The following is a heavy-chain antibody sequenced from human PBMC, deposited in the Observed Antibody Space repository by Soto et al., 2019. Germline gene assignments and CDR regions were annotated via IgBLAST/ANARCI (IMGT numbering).Heavy chain of an antibody. J-gene: IGHJ6*02. CDR1: GGSFSGYY. CDR2: INHSGST. V-gene: IGHV4-34*01. D-gene: IGHD6-13*01. CDR3: ARLIAAAGPYYYYGMDV. Sequence: PSETLSLTCAVYGGSFSGYYWSWIRQPPGKWLEWIGEINHSGSTNYNPSLKSRVTISVDTSKNQFSLKLSSVTAADTAVYYCARLIAAAGPYYYYGMDVWGQGTTVTVSS.